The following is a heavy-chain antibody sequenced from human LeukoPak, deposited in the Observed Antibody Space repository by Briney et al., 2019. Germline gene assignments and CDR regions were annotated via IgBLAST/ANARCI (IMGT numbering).Heavy chain of an antibody. CDR1: GFTFSSYA. CDR3: AKAQGYYDC. J-gene: IGHJ4*02. Sequence: GGSLRLSCAASGFTFSSYAMSWVRQAPGKGLEWVSAISGSGGTTYYADSVKGRFTISRDTSKSTLYLQMNSLRAEDTAVYYCAKAQGYYDCWGQGTLVTVSS. CDR2: ISGSGGTT. D-gene: IGHD3-22*01. V-gene: IGHV3-23*01.